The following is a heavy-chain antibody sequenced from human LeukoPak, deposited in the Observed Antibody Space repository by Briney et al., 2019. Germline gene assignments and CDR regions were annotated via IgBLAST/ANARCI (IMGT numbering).Heavy chain of an antibody. D-gene: IGHD1-26*01. CDR1: GGSFSGYY. Sequence: SETLSLTCAVYGGSFSGYYWGWIRQPPGKGLEWIGSMYYSGGTYYNPSLKSRVTISVDTSKNQFSLKLSSVTAADTAVYYCVGQWGAFRHLDYWGQGILVTVSS. CDR2: MYYSGGT. V-gene: IGHV4-39*01. CDR3: VGQWGAFRHLDY. J-gene: IGHJ4*02.